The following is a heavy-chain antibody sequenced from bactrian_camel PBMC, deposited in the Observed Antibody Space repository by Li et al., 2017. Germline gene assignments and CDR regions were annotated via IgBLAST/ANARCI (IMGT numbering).Heavy chain of an antibody. D-gene: IGHD3*01. Sequence: QVQLVESGGGSVQAGGSLRLSCTVSGLTNGRYCMAWFRQAPGKEREGVAVIDSVGLTNYTDTVKGRFTISKDNAKNTLYLQMNSLKPEDADMYYCAAPRPTYDCLSGSWWLHQQSADFGYWGQGTQVTVS. V-gene: IGHV3S55*01. J-gene: IGHJ6*01. CDR1: GLTNGRYC. CDR2: IDSVGLT. CDR3: AAPRPTYDCLSGSWWLHQQSADFGY.